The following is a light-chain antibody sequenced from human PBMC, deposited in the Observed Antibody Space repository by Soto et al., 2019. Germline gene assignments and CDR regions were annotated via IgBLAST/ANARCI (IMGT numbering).Light chain of an antibody. J-gene: IGLJ2*01. Sequence: QSLLTQPPSVSGAPGQRVTISCTGSSSNIGAGYDVHWYQQLPGTAPKLLIYGNSNRPSGVPDRFSGSKSGTSASLAITGLQAEDEADYHCQSYDSSLSGSVVFGGGTKLTVL. CDR1: SSNIGAGYD. CDR2: GNS. CDR3: QSYDSSLSGSVV. V-gene: IGLV1-40*01.